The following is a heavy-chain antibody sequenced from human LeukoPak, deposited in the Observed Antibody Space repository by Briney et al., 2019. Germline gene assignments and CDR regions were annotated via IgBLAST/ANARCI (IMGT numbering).Heavy chain of an antibody. CDR1: GFTFSTYG. CDR2: ISGSGGST. D-gene: IGHD3-10*01. V-gene: IGHV3-23*01. Sequence: PGGSLRLSCAASGFTFSTYGMSWVRQAPGKGLEWVSGISGSGGSTYYADSVKGRFTISRDNSKNTLYLQINSLRAEDTAVYYCAKGDMVRGITVYYCMDVWGKGTTVTVSS. CDR3: AKGDMVRGITVYYCMDV. J-gene: IGHJ6*03.